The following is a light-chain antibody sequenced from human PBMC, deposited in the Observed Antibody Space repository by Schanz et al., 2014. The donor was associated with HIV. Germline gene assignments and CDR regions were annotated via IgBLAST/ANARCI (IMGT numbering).Light chain of an antibody. J-gene: IGKJ3*01. CDR1: QTVSSN. CDR2: GAS. CDR3: QQYYSYPFT. V-gene: IGKV3-15*01. Sequence: EIVMTQSPATLSVSPGERATLSCRASQTVSSNLAWYQQKSGQAPRLLIYGASTRATGIPARFSGSGSGTEFTLTISSLQSDDFATYYCQQYYSYPFTFGPGTKVDIK.